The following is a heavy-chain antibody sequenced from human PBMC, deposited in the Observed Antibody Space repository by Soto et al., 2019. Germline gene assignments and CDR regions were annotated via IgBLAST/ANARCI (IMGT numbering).Heavy chain of an antibody. CDR2: IYNSGST. D-gene: IGHD6-13*01. J-gene: IGHJ4*02. CDR1: GGSISSFY. CDR3: ASSTPRLAAAGFVY. Sequence: PSETLSLTCTVSGGSISSFYWSWIRQPPGKGLEWIGYIYNSGSTNYNPSLKSRVTISVDTSKNQFSLKLSSVTAADTAVYYCASSTPRLAAAGFVYWGQGTLVTVSS. V-gene: IGHV4-59*01.